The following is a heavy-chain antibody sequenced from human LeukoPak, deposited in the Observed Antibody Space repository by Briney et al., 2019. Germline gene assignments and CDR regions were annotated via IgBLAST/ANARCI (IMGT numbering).Heavy chain of an antibody. Sequence: GGSLRLSCAASGFTFSSYAMSWVRQAPGKGLEWVSAISGSGDSTYYADSVKGRFTISRDNSKNTLYLQMNSLRAEDTAVYYCATRVGADFDYWGQGTLVTVPS. CDR3: ATRVGADFDY. CDR1: GFTFSSYA. CDR2: ISGSGDST. V-gene: IGHV3-23*01. D-gene: IGHD1-26*01. J-gene: IGHJ4*02.